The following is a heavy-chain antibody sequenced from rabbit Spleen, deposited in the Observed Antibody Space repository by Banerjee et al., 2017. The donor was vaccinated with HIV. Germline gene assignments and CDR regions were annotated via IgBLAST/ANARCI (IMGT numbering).Heavy chain of an antibody. CDR1: GVSFISNSY. CDR2: IDPVFGIT. V-gene: IGHV1S43*01. CDR3: VRDQAGDADYGPYYLNL. D-gene: IGHD2-1*01. Sequence: QQRLVESGGGLVKPGASLTLTCKASGVSFISNSYMCWVRQAPGKGLEWIGYIDPVFGITYYANWVNGRFSISRENAQNTVFLQMTSLTAADTATYFCVRDQAGDADYGPYYLNLWGPGTLVTVS. J-gene: IGHJ4*01.